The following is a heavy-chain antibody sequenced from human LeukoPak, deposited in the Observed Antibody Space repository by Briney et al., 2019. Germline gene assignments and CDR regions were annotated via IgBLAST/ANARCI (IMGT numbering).Heavy chain of an antibody. CDR1: GFTFSDHY. V-gene: IGHV3-72*01. CDR3: ARAGSGWGVGYCYYYGMDV. CDR2: TRNKANSYTT. D-gene: IGHD6-19*01. J-gene: IGHJ6*02. Sequence: GGSLRLSCAASGFTFSDHYMDWVRQAPGKGLEWVGRTRNKANSYTTEYAASVKGRFTISRDDSKNSLYLQMNSLKTEDTAVYYCARAGSGWGVGYCYYYGMDVWGQGTTVTVSS.